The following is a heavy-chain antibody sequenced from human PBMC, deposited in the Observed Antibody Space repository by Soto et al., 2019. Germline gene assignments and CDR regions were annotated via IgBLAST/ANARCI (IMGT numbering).Heavy chain of an antibody. CDR2: IDYSGST. Sequence: SETLSLTCTVSGDSISNSDYYWNWIRQSPGKGLEWIASIDYSGSTYYNPSLKSRVVISADTSKNPFSLKLRSVTAADTALYFCARDGPYYYGFYVWGQGTTVTVSS. CDR1: GDSISNSDYY. CDR3: ARDGPYYYGFYV. J-gene: IGHJ6*02. V-gene: IGHV4-30-4*01.